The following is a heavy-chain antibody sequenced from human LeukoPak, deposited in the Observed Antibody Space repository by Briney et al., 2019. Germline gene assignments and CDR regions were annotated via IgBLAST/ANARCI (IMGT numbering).Heavy chain of an antibody. V-gene: IGHV3-30*18. J-gene: IGHJ6*02. D-gene: IGHD1-26*01. CDR2: ISYDGSNK. Sequence: GRSLRLSCAASEFTFSSYGMHWVRQAPGKGLKWVAVISYDGSNKYYADSVKGRFTISRDNSKNTLYLQMSSLRAEDTAVYYCAKDQGWELLLYHYYGMDVWGQGTTVTVSS. CDR3: AKDQGWELLLYHYYGMDV. CDR1: EFTFSSYG.